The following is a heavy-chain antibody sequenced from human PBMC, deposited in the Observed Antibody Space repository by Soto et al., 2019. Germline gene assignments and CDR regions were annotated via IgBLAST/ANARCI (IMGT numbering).Heavy chain of an antibody. CDR1: GYTFTTYY. V-gene: IGHV1-46*01. J-gene: IGHJ3*02. D-gene: IGHD6-13*01. CDR2: INPSGGST. Sequence: ASVRVSCKASGYTFTTYYIHWVRQAPGQGLEWMGMINPSGGSTSYAQKFQGRVTMTRDTSTSTVYMELSSLRSEDTAVYYCARDPSSSGLDAFDIWGQGTMVTVSS. CDR3: ARDPSSSGLDAFDI.